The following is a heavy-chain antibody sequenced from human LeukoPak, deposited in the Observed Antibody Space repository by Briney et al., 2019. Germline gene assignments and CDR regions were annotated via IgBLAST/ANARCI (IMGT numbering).Heavy chain of an antibody. D-gene: IGHD6-19*01. J-gene: IGHJ4*02. Sequence: GGSLRLSCAASGYTFTQHGMHWVRLAPGKGLEWVAVIWYDGSNKYYADSVKGRFTISRDNSKNTLYLQMNSLRAEDTAVYYCARDDIPWAYSSGWDSDYWGQGTLVTVSS. CDR1: GYTFTQHG. CDR3: ARDDIPWAYSSGWDSDY. CDR2: IWYDGSNK. V-gene: IGHV3-33*01.